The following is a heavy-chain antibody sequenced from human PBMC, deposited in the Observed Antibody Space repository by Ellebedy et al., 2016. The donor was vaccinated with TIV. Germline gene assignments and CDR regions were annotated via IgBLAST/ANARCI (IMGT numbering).Heavy chain of an antibody. Sequence: SETLSLXXTVSGGSISSSSHYWGWIGQRPGKGLEWIGSINYSGTTYYNPSLKSRVTISVDTSKNQFSLKLSSVTAADTAVYYCARLAYSSSSRDYYYGMDVWGQGTTITISS. CDR3: ARLAYSSSSRDYYYGMDV. D-gene: IGHD6-6*01. V-gene: IGHV4-39*01. CDR1: GGSISSSSHY. J-gene: IGHJ6*02. CDR2: INYSGTT.